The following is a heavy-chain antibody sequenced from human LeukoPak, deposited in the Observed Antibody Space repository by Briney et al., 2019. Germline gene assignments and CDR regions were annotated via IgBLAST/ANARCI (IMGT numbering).Heavy chain of an antibody. CDR3: ARDDGYSSGWYTGDFIDY. CDR2: IKQDGSEK. V-gene: IGHV3-7*01. J-gene: IGHJ4*02. CDR1: GFTFSRHW. Sequence: PGGSLRLSCGASGFTFSRHWMTWVRQAPGKGLEWVANIKQDGSEKYYVDSVKGRFTISRDNAKNSLYLQMNSLRAEDTAVYYCARDDGYSSGWYTGDFIDYWGQGTLVTVSS. D-gene: IGHD6-19*01.